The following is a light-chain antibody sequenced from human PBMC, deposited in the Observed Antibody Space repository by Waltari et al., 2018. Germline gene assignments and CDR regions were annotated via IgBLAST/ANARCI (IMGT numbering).Light chain of an antibody. CDR3: QQYSTSPAWT. CDR2: GAS. V-gene: IGKV3-20*01. CDR1: QSVSSSF. J-gene: IGKJ1*01. Sequence: EIVLTQSPGTLSLSPGERATLPCRASQSVSSSFLAWYQQKPCQAPRPLIYGASSRATGIPDRFSGSGSGTDFTLTISRLEPEDFAVYYCQQYSTSPAWTFGQGTKVEIK.